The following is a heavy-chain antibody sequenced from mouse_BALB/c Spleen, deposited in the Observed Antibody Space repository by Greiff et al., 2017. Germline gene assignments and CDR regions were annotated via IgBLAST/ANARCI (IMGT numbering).Heavy chain of an antibody. V-gene: IGHV5-12-1*01. Sequence: EVKLMESGGGLVKPGGSLKLSCAASGFAFSSYDMSWVRQTPEKRLEWVAYISSGGGSTYYPDTVKGRFTISRDNAKNTLYLQMSSLKSEDTAMYYCARRGNYETWFAYWGQGTLVTVSA. CDR1: GFAFSSYD. CDR2: ISSGGGST. D-gene: IGHD2-1*01. CDR3: ARRGNYETWFAY. J-gene: IGHJ3*01.